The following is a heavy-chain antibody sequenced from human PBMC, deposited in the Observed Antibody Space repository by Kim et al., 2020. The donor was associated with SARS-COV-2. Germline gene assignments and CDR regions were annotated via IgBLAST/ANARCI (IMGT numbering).Heavy chain of an antibody. CDR2: GSGGST. J-gene: IGHJ4*02. Sequence: GSGGSTYYADSVKGRFTISRDNSKNTLYRQMNSLRAEDTAVYYCAKRLDYWGQGTLVTVSS. V-gene: IGHV3-23*01. CDR3: AKRLDY.